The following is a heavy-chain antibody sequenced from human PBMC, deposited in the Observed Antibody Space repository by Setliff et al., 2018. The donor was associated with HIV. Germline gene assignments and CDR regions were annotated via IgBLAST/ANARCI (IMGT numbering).Heavy chain of an antibody. V-gene: IGHV4-39*02. CDR1: GVPTRASTYY. J-gene: IGHJ4*02. CDR2: ISYSGKT. Sequence: PSETLSLTCTVSGVPTRASTYYWGWIRQPPGKGLDWIGYISYSGKTYYNPSLKSRVTISVDTSNNHFSLRLNSVTAADSAIYYCAATYCRGGGRDCPQMYDYWGQGSLVTVSS. CDR3: AATYCRGGGRDCPQMYDY. D-gene: IGHD2-15*01.